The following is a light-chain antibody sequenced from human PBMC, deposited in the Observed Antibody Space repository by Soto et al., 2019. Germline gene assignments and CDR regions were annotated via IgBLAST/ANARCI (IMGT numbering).Light chain of an antibody. CDR1: QSVSSSY. CDR3: QQYGSSPPWT. CDR2: DAS. J-gene: IGKJ1*01. Sequence: EIVLTQSPGTLSLSPGERATLSCRASQSVSSSYLAWYQQKPGQAPRLLIYDASNRATGIPDRFSGSGSGTDFTLTISRLEPEDFAVYYCQQYGSSPPWTFGQGTKVDIK. V-gene: IGKV3-20*01.